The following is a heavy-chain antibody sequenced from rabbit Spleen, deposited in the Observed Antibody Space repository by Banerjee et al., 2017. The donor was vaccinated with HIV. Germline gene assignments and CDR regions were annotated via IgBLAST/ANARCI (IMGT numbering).Heavy chain of an antibody. CDR2: IDTGDGGT. CDR3: ARGSKYFGFNL. V-gene: IGHV1S45*01. CDR1: GFDLTDYYY. J-gene: IGHJ4*01. D-gene: IGHD1-1*01. Sequence: QEQLEESGGGLVKPEGSLILTCKASGFDLTDYYYMCWVRQALGKGLEWVGCIDTGDGGTDYASWAKGRFTASKTSSTTVTLQLISLTAADTATYFCARGSKYFGFNLWGQGTLVTVS.